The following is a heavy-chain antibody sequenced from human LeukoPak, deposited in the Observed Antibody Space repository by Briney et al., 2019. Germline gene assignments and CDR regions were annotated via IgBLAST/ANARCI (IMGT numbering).Heavy chain of an antibody. V-gene: IGHV1-2*02. D-gene: IGHD3-22*01. CDR1: GYTFTGYY. Sequence: GASVKVSCKASGYTFTGYYMHWVRQAPGQGLEWMGWINPNSGGTNYAQKFQGRVTMTRDTSISTAYMELSRLRSDDTAVYYCARDHYYDSSGYYHNNWFDPWGQGTLVTVSS. CDR3: ARDHYYDSSGYYHNNWFDP. CDR2: INPNSGGT. J-gene: IGHJ5*02.